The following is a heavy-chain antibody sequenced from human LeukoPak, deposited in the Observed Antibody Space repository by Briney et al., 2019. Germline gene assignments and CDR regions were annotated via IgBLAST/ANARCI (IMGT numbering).Heavy chain of an antibody. CDR2: IYYSGST. Sequence: SETLSLTCTVSGGSISSYYWSWIRQPPGKGLEWIGYIYYSGSTNCNPSLKSRVTISVDTSKNQFSLKLSSVTAADTAVYYCARDLDDFGPPDYWGQGTLVTVSS. V-gene: IGHV4-59*01. J-gene: IGHJ4*02. CDR1: GGSISSYY. CDR3: ARDLDDFGPPDY. D-gene: IGHD3-3*01.